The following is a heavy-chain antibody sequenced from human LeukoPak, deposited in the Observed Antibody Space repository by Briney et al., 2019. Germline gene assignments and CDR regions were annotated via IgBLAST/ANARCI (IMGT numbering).Heavy chain of an antibody. Sequence: GGSLRLSCAASGFTFSSYAMSWVRQAPGTGLGWVSGISGSGSSKYHADSVMGRFTISRDNSKNSLYLQMSSLRAEDTAVYYCARDRVYASGSRDAFGIWGQGTMVAVSS. CDR3: ARDRVYASGSRDAFGI. CDR2: ISGSGSSK. D-gene: IGHD3-10*01. J-gene: IGHJ3*02. CDR1: GFTFSSYA. V-gene: IGHV3-23*01.